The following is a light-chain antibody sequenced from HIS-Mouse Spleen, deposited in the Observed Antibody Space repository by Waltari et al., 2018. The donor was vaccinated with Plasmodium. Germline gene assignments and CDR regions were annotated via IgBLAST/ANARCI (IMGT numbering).Light chain of an antibody. CDR3: NSRDSSGNHWV. V-gene: IGLV3-19*01. J-gene: IGLJ3*02. CDR2: GKN. Sequence: SSELTQDPAVSVALGKTVRITCQGDSLRSYYDSWYQQKPGQAPVLVIYGKNNRPSGIPDRFSGSSSGNTASLTITGAQAEDEADYYCNSRDSSGNHWVFGGGTKLTVL. CDR1: SLRSYY.